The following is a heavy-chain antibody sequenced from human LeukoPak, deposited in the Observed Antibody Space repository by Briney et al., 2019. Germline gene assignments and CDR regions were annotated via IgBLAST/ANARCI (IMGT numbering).Heavy chain of an antibody. J-gene: IGHJ4*02. V-gene: IGHV1-46*01. Sequence: ASVKVSCKASGYTFTSYYMHWVRQAPGQGLEWMGIINPSGGSTSYAQKFQGRVTMTRDTSTSTVYMELSSLRSEDTAVYYCATATPTPRYSGSYGDNYFDYWGQGTLVTVSS. CDR1: GYTFTSYY. D-gene: IGHD1-26*01. CDR3: ATATPTPRYSGSYGDNYFDY. CDR2: INPSGGST.